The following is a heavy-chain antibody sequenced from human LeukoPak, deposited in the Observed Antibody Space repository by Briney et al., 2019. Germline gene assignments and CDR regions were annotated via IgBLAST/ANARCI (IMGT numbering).Heavy chain of an antibody. CDR3: ARDLGYSSSRVENWFDP. CDR1: GGSISKYY. Sequence: SETLSLTCTVSGGSISKYYWNWIRQPPGKGLEWIGYIYYSGSTNYSPSLKSRVTISVDTSKNQISLKLSSVTAADTAVYYCARDLGYSSSRVENWFDPWGQGTLVTISS. CDR2: IYYSGST. J-gene: IGHJ5*02. D-gene: IGHD6-13*01. V-gene: IGHV4-59*01.